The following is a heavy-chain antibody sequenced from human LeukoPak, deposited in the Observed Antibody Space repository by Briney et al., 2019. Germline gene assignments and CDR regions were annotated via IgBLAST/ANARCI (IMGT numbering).Heavy chain of an antibody. CDR2: INPNSGGT. CDR1: GYTFTGYY. CDR3: ARDSGILTGSGY. D-gene: IGHD3-9*01. J-gene: IGHJ4*02. V-gene: IGHV1-2*02. Sequence: ASVKVSCKASGYTFTGYYMHWVRQAPGQGLEWMGWINPNSGGTNYAQKFQGRVTMTRDTSISTAYMELSRLRSDDTAVYYCARDSGILTGSGYWGQGTLVTVSS.